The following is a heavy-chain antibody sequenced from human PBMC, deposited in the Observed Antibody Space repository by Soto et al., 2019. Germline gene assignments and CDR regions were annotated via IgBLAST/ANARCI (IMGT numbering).Heavy chain of an antibody. CDR2: ISISGGNT. CDR3: AKVRGGSYWTGFDY. CDR1: GFTFNNYA. D-gene: IGHD1-26*01. Sequence: EVQLLESGGGLVQPGGSLGLSCAASGFTFNNYAMNWVRQAPGKGLEWVSTISISGGNTYYADSVKGRFTISRDNSKHTLSLQMNSLRAEDTAVYYCAKVRGGSYWTGFDYWGQGTLVTVSS. J-gene: IGHJ4*02. V-gene: IGHV3-23*01.